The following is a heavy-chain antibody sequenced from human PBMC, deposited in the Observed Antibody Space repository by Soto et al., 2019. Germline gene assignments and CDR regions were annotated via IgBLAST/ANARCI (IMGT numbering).Heavy chain of an antibody. V-gene: IGHV3-23*01. CDR1: GFTFSSYA. CDR3: AKAPRGGPTENYCFYGMDV. CDR2: ISGSGGST. J-gene: IGHJ6*02. Sequence: GGSLRLSCAASGFTFSSYAMSWVRQAPGKGLEWVSAISGSGGSTYYADSVKGRFTISRDNSKNTLYLQMNSLRAEDTVVYYCAKAPRGGPTENYCFYGMDVWGQETTVAVSS. D-gene: IGHD1-26*01.